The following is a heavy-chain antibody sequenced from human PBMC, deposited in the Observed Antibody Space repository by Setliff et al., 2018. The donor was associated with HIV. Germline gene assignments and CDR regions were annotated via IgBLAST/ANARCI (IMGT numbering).Heavy chain of an antibody. CDR1: GGSISSDS. J-gene: IGHJ5*02. Sequence: PSETLSLTCTVSGGSISSDSGSWIRQPPGKGLEWVGYIYPSGSPNYSPSLKSRLTISVDTSRNQFSLNLSSVTATDTAVYYCARVITTSYGADWFDACGQGTLVTVSS. CDR2: IYPSGSP. V-gene: IGHV4-4*08. D-gene: IGHD3-22*01. CDR3: ARVITTSYGADWFDA.